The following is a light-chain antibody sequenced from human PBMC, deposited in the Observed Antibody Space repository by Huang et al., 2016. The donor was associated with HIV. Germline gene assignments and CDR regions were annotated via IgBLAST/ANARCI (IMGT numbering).Light chain of an antibody. CDR3: QQYNDWPPIT. CDR1: ESVSSS. Sequence: EIVMTQSPDTLSVFPGERVTLSCRASESVSSSLAWYQQKSGQAPRLLFYDAATSATGIPASFSGSWSGIELTLTINSLLYEDFAVYYCQQYNDWPPITFGQGTRL. J-gene: IGKJ5*01. V-gene: IGKV3-15*01. CDR2: DAA.